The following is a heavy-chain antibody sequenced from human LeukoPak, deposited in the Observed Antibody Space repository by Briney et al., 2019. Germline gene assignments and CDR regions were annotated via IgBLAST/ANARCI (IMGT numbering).Heavy chain of an antibody. D-gene: IGHD4-23*01. CDR3: ARDRFGGMDV. Sequence: GGSLRLSCAGSAFTFSSYEMNWVRQAPGKGLEWISYISSSGGTIYYADSVKGRFTISRDNAKNSLYLQMNSLRAEDTAVYYCARDRFGGMDVWGKGTTVTVSS. J-gene: IGHJ6*04. V-gene: IGHV3-48*03. CDR1: AFTFSSYE. CDR2: ISSSGGTI.